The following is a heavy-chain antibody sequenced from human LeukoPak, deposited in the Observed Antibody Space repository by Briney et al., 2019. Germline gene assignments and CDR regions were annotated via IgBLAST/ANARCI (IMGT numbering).Heavy chain of an antibody. CDR1: GFTFSSYW. CDR3: ARARYYYDSSGYSHYFDY. D-gene: IGHD3-22*01. CDR2: IKQDGSEK. V-gene: IGHV3-7*01. J-gene: IGHJ4*02. Sequence: GGSLRLSCAASGFTFSSYWMSWVRQAPGKGLEWVANIKQDGSEKYYVDSVKGRFTISRDNAKNSLYLQMNSVRAEDTAVYYCARARYYYDSSGYSHYFDYWGQGTLVTVSS.